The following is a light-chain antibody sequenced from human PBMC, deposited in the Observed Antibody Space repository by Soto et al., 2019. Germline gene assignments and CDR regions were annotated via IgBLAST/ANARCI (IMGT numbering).Light chain of an antibody. CDR2: GAT. J-gene: IGKJ3*01. CDR3: QQSYNFLFT. Sequence: DIQMTQSPSSLSASVGDTVTITCRASQSISRYLNWYQQKPGKAPNLLIYGATSLQSGVPSRFSGSGSATDFTLTISSVQPEDFATYFCQQSYNFLFTFGHGTKVDI. V-gene: IGKV1-39*01. CDR1: QSISRY.